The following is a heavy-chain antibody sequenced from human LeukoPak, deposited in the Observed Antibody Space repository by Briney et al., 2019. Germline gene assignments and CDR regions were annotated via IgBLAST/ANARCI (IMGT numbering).Heavy chain of an antibody. D-gene: IGHD5-12*01. CDR2: IKQDGSEK. J-gene: IGHJ6*03. CDR1: GFTFSDYY. CDR3: AREASGYDYSYYYYYMDV. V-gene: IGHV3-7*01. Sequence: PVGSLRLSCAASGFTFSDYYMSWIRQAPGKGLEWVANIKQDGSEKYYVDSVEGRFTISRDNAKNSLYLQMNSLRAEDTAVYYCAREASGYDYSYYYYYMDVWGKGTTVTVSS.